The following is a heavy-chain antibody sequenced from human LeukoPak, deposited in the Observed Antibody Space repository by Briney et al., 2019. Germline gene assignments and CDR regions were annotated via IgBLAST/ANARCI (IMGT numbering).Heavy chain of an antibody. D-gene: IGHD3-10*01. CDR1: GYTFTSYD. V-gene: IGHV1-18*01. CDR2: ISAYNGNT. CDR3: ARDNFGEVLGYYYYYYMDV. J-gene: IGHJ6*03. Sequence: GASVKVSCKASGYTFTSYDINWVRQATGQGLEWMGWISAYNGNTNYAQKLQGRVTMTTDTSTSTAYMELRSLRSDDTAVYYCARDNFGEVLGYYYYYYMDVWGKGTTVTISS.